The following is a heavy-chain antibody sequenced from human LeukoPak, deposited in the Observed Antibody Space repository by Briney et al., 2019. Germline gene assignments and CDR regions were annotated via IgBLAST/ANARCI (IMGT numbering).Heavy chain of an antibody. D-gene: IGHD3-10*01. CDR3: ARARPLYGSGSLFDY. CDR1: GGSISSGGYS. Sequence: PSETLSLTCAVSGGSISSGGYSWSWIRQPPGKGLEWIGYIYHSGSTYYNPSLKSRVTISVDTSKNQFSLKLSSVTAADTAVYYCARARPLYGSGSLFDYWGQGTLVTVSS. CDR2: IYHSGST. V-gene: IGHV4-30-2*01. J-gene: IGHJ4*02.